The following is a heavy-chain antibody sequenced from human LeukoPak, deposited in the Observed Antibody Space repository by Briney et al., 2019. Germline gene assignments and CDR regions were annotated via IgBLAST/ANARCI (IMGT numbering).Heavy chain of an antibody. CDR3: ARQDAWGARAFDI. D-gene: IGHD1-26*01. CDR2: IDPSDSYT. Sequence: GESLKISCKGSGYSFTSYWIRWVRQMPGKGLEWMGRIDPSDSYTNYSPSFQGHVTISVDKSISTAYLQWSSLKASDTAMYYCARQDAWGARAFDIWGQGTMVTVSS. CDR1: GYSFTSYW. J-gene: IGHJ3*02. V-gene: IGHV5-10-1*01.